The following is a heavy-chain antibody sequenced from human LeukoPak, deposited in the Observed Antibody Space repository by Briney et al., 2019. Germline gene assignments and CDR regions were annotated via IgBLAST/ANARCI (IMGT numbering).Heavy chain of an antibody. Sequence: PSETLSLTCTVSGASMTSYYWTWIRQPPGRGLEWVGYMYFGERTNYNPSLKSRATISIDTSKKQFSLNQKSVSAADTAVYYCARIPGDRPDDWGQGTLVTVS. D-gene: IGHD7-27*01. CDR2: MYFGERT. V-gene: IGHV4-59*01. J-gene: IGHJ4*02. CDR1: GASMTSYY. CDR3: ARIPGDRPDD.